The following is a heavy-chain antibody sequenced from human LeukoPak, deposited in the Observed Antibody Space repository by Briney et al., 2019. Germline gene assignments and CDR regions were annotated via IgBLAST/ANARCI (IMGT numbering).Heavy chain of an antibody. D-gene: IGHD4-17*01. CDR3: ARFGYPPQRSVLSTVTIPTAGAFDI. J-gene: IGHJ3*02. CDR2: IYHSGST. Sequence: SETLSLTCSVPGYSITSGYYWGWIRQPPGQGLEWIGIIYHSGSTFYSPSLKGRVSISVDTSKNQVSLRLTSVTAADTAVYHCARFGYPPQRSVLSTVTIPTAGAFDIWGQGTLVTVSS. CDR1: GYSITSGYY. V-gene: IGHV4-38-2*01.